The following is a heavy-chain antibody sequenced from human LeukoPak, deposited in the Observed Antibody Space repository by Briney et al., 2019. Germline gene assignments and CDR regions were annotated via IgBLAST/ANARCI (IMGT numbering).Heavy chain of an antibody. Sequence: ASVKVSCKASGYTFTGYYMHWVGQAPGQGLEWMGWINPNSGGTNYAQKFQGRVTMTRDTSISTAYMELSRLRSDDTAVYDCARPGVMAAIKTDVDYWGQGTLVTVSS. CDR1: GYTFTGYY. CDR3: ARPGVMAAIKTDVDY. J-gene: IGHJ4*02. D-gene: IGHD5-24*01. V-gene: IGHV1-2*02. CDR2: INPNSGGT.